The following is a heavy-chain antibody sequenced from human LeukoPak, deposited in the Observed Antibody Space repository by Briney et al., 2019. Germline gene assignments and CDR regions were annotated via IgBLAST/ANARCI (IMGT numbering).Heavy chain of an antibody. V-gene: IGHV1-69*13. CDR1: GGTFSSYA. CDR3: ARDFGGYSGFDY. J-gene: IGHJ4*02. Sequence: GASVKVSCKASGGTFSSYAISWVRQAPGQGLEWMGGIIPIFGTANYAQKFQGRVTITADESTSTAYMELSSLRSQDTAVYYCARDFGGYSGFDYWGQGTLVTVSS. CDR2: IIPIFGTA. D-gene: IGHD5-12*01.